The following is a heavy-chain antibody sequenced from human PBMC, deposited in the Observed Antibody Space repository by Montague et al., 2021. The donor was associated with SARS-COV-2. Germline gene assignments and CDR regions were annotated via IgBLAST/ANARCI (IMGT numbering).Heavy chain of an antibody. CDR3: ARDRGGSVSSGPYYYGMDV. V-gene: IGHV3-48*04. Sequence: SLRLSCAASGFTFSSYSMNWVRQAPGKGLEWVSYISSSSNPIYYADSVQGRFTISGDNAKNSLYLQMNSLRAEDTAVYYCARDRGGSVSSGPYYYGMDVWGQGTTVTVSS. J-gene: IGHJ6*02. D-gene: IGHD6-19*01. CDR1: GFTFSSYS. CDR2: ISSSSNPI.